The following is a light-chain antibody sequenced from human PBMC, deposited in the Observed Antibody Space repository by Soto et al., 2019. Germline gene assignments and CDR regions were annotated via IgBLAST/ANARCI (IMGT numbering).Light chain of an antibody. V-gene: IGLV2-11*02. CDR2: AVT. J-gene: IGLJ2*01. CDR1: SSDVGRFDY. CDR3: CSYAGTYPVV. Sequence: QSALTQPRSVSGSPGQSVTISCTGTSSDVGRFDYVSWYQKYPGKAPKLIIYAVTKRPSGVPDRFSGSKSGNTASLTISGLQAEDEADYYCCSYAGTYPVVFGGGTQLTVL.